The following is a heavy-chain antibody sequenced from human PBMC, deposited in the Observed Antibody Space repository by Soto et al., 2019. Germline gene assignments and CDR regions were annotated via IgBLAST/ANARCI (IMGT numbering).Heavy chain of an antibody. CDR3: ARGQHNYASSGYLDY. CDR2: IIPIFGTA. CDR1: GGTFSSYA. J-gene: IGHJ4*02. D-gene: IGHD3-22*01. V-gene: IGHV1-69*06. Sequence: SVKVSCKASGGTFSSYAITWVRQAPGQGLEWMGGIIPIFGTANYAQKFQGRVTITADKSTSTAYMELSSLRSEDTAMYYCARGQHNYASSGYLDYWRQGTLVIVSS.